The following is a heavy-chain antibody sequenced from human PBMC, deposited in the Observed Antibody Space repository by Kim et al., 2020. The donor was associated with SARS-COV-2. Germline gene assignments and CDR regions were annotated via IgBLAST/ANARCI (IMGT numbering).Heavy chain of an antibody. J-gene: IGHJ4*02. D-gene: IGHD2-2*01. V-gene: IGHV1-46*01. CDR3: ARDLLGVPAAIGLSY. Sequence: AQKFQGRVTMTRDTSTSTVYMELSSLRSEDTAVYYCARDLLGVPAAIGLSYWGQGTLVTVSS.